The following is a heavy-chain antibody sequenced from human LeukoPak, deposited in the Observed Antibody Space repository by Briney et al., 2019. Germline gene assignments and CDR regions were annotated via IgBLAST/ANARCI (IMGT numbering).Heavy chain of an antibody. Sequence: PGGSLRLSCAASGFTFSSYAMSWVRQAPGKGLEWVSAFSGSGGSTYYADSVKGRFTISRDNSKNTLYLQMNSLRAEDTAVYYCAKRMISMIVVVNDAFDIWGQGTMVAVSS. CDR2: FSGSGGST. D-gene: IGHD3-22*01. J-gene: IGHJ3*02. CDR1: GFTFSSYA. CDR3: AKRMISMIVVVNDAFDI. V-gene: IGHV3-23*01.